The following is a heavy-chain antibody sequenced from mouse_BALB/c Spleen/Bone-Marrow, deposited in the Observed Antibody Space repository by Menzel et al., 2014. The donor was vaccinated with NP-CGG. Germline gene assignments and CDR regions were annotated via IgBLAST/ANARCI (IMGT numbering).Heavy chain of an antibody. D-gene: IGHD4-1*01. J-gene: IGHJ2*01. CDR2: ISSGSTSI. CDR3: ARSRGNWDDFDY. CDR1: GFTFSSFG. V-gene: IGHV5-17*02. Sequence: EVKLVESGGGLVQPGGSRKLSCAVSGFTFSSFGMHWVRQAPSLEWVAYISSGSTSIFYADTLKGRFTISRDNPKNTLFLQMTSLRSEDTAMYYCARSRGNWDDFDYWGQGTTLTVSS.